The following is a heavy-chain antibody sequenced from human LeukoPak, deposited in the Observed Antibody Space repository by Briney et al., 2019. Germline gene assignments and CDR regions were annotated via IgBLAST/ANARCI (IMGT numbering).Heavy chain of an antibody. V-gene: IGHV4-4*02. Sequence: PSGTLSLTCAGSGGSISSSNWWGWVRQPPGKGLEWIGGINHSGSPNYNPSLKSRFPISVDTSKNQFSLKVNSVTAADTAVYYCARRGYTYGWGWCDPWGQGTLVNVSS. J-gene: IGHJ5*02. D-gene: IGHD5-18*01. CDR1: GGSISSSNW. CDR2: INHSGSP. CDR3: ARRGYTYGWGWCDP.